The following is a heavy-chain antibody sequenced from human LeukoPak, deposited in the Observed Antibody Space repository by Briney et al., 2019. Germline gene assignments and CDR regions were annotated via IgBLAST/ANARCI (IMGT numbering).Heavy chain of an antibody. CDR3: VRGYFYYMDV. Sequence: PGGSLRLSCAASGFTFSSFSMHWVRQAPGTGLECVAYIINSGNIIYYADSVKGRFAISRDNAKNSVYLQMNSLRDGDTAVYYCVRGYFYYMDVWGKGTTVTVSS. J-gene: IGHJ6*03. V-gene: IGHV3-48*02. D-gene: IGHD2-21*01. CDR1: GFTFSSFS. CDR2: IINSGNII.